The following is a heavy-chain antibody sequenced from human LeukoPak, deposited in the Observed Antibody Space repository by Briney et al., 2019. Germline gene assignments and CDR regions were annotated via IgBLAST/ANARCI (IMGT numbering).Heavy chain of an antibody. J-gene: IGHJ4*02. CDR1: GYSFTTYW. CDR2: IYPTDSDT. D-gene: IGHD2-2*01. Sequence: GESLKISCKGSGYSFTTYWIAWVRQTPGKGLEWMGIIYPTDSDTRYSPSFQGQVTISADKSISTAYLQWSSLTASDTAMYYCARRYCSSTRCYHYFDYWGQGTLVTASS. V-gene: IGHV5-51*01. CDR3: ARRYCSSTRCYHYFDY.